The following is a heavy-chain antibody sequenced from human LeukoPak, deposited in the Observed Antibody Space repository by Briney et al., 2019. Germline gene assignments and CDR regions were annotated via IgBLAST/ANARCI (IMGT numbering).Heavy chain of an antibody. CDR2: IYTSGST. J-gene: IGHJ4*02. D-gene: IGHD6-19*01. Sequence: PSETLSLTCTVSGGSISSYYWSWIRQPAGKGLEWIGRIYTSGSTNYNPSLKSRVTMSVDTSKNQFSLKLSSVTAADTAVYYCARDKRTSGWLYYFDYWGQGTLVTVST. CDR1: GGSISSYY. V-gene: IGHV4-4*07. CDR3: ARDKRTSGWLYYFDY.